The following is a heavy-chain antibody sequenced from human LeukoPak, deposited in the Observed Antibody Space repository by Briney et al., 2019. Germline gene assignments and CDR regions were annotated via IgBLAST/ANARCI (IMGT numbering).Heavy chain of an antibody. V-gene: IGHV4-59*01. CDR2: VYYSGST. J-gene: IGHJ3*02. CDR3: ARSSYYYAADASDI. D-gene: IGHD3-10*01. CDR1: GGSISSYY. Sequence: SETLSLTCTVSGGSISSYYWSWIRQPPGKGLEWIGYVYYSGSTNYNPSLKSRVTISVDTSKNQFSLKLSSVTAADTAVYYCARSSYYYAADASDIWGQGTMVTVSS.